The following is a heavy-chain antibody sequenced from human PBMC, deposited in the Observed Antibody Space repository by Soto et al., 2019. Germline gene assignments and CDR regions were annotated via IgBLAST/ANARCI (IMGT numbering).Heavy chain of an antibody. D-gene: IGHD3-16*01. CDR2: INSDGSTI. CDR1: GFTFSPFW. V-gene: IGHV3-74*01. CDR3: ARDGGNPDSFDL. Sequence: GGSLRLSCAASGFTFSPFWMHWVRQAPGKGLVWLSHINSDGSTIVYADSVKGRFTISRDNAENTLYLQMNSLRVEDTAVYHCARDGGNPDSFDLWGQGKMVTVSS. J-gene: IGHJ3*01.